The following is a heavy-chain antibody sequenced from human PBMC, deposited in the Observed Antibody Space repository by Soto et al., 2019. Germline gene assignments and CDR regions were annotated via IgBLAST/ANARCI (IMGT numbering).Heavy chain of an antibody. V-gene: IGHV1-18*01. CDR3: AKARAVRLEVCDS. CDR2: INTYNGAT. CDR1: GYTLTTYG. J-gene: IGHJ4*02. D-gene: IGHD6-19*01. Sequence: ASVKVSCKASGYTLTTYGITWVRQAPGQGLEWVGWINTYNGATKYAQNLQGRVTMTTDTSTSTAYMELTRLRSDDTAIYYCAKARAVRLEVCDSWGQGALVTVSS.